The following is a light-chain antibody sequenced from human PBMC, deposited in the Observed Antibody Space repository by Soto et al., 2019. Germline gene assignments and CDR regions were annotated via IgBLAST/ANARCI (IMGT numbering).Light chain of an antibody. CDR1: QGISSY. Sequence: DIQLTQSPSFLSASVGDRVTITCRASQGISSYLAWYQQKPGKAPKLLIYAASTLQSGVTSRFSGSGSGTEVTLTISSLQPEDFATYYCQQLNSYPLTLGGGTKVEI. J-gene: IGKJ4*01. CDR2: AAS. V-gene: IGKV1-9*01. CDR3: QQLNSYPLT.